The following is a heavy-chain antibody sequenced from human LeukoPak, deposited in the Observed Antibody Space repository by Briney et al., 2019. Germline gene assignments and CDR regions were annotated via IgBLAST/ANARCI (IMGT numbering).Heavy chain of an antibody. J-gene: IGHJ4*02. Sequence: ASVKVSCKTSGYTFPSYGISWVRQAPGQGLEWMGWISAYNGNTKFAQKFQGRVTMTTDISTSTAYMELRSLRSDDTAVYYCARDSGATISNFDYWGQGTLVTVSS. D-gene: IGHD5-12*01. CDR1: GYTFPSYG. CDR3: ARDSGATISNFDY. CDR2: ISAYNGNT. V-gene: IGHV1-18*01.